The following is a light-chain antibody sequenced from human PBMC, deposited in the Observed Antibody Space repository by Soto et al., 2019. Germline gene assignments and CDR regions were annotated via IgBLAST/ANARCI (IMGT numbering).Light chain of an antibody. CDR1: SSNIGTNT. V-gene: IGLV1-44*01. Sequence: QSVLTQPPSASGTPGQRVTISCSGSSSNIGTNTVNWYLQPPGTAPKLLIYNNNQRPSGVPERFSGSKSGTSASLAISGLQSEDEANYYCAAWDHSLNGFFLFGSGTKLTV. CDR3: AAWDHSLNGFFL. CDR2: NNN. J-gene: IGLJ1*01.